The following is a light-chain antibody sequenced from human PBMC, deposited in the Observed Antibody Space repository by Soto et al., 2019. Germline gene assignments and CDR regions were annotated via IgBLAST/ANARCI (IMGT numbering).Light chain of an antibody. V-gene: IGKV3-20*01. Sequence: ETVLTQSPGTLSLSPVARATLSCRASPSVSRSYLGWYQQTPAEATRLLVYGASSRATVLPDRFPGSVSGTNFSPTISRLEPEDFSVYYCQQFHNWPPITFGQGTRLEIK. J-gene: IGKJ5*01. CDR3: QQFHNWPPIT. CDR1: PSVSRSY. CDR2: GAS.